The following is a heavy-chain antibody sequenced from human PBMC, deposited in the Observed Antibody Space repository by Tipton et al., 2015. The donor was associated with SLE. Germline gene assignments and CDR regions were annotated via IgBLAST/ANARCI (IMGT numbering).Heavy chain of an antibody. CDR2: INHSGST. J-gene: IGHJ1*01. Sequence: QLVQSGPEVKKPGESLKISCKGSGYSFTSYWIGWVRQMPGKGLEWIGEINHSGSTNYNPSLKSRVTISVDTSKNQFSLKLSSVTAADTAVYYCASPGSSAPWPYFQHWGQGTLVTVSS. CDR3: ASPGSSAPWPYFQH. V-gene: IGHV5-51*03. CDR1: GYSFTSYW. D-gene: IGHD6-25*01.